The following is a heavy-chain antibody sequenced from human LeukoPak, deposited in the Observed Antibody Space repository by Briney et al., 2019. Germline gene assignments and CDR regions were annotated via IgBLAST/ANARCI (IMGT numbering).Heavy chain of an antibody. Sequence: GGSLRLSCAASGFTFSSYAMSWVRQAPGKGLEWVSAISGSGGSTYYADSVKGRFTISRDNSKNTLYLQMNSLRAEDTAVYYCAKDGYCSSTSCYHYGMDVWGQGATVTVSS. CDR3: AKDGYCSSTSCYHYGMDV. J-gene: IGHJ6*02. V-gene: IGHV3-23*01. CDR2: ISGSGGST. CDR1: GFTFSSYA. D-gene: IGHD2-2*03.